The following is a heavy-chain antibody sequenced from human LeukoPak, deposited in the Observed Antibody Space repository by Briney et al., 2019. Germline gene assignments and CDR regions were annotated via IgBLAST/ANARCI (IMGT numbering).Heavy chain of an antibody. Sequence: GGSLRLSCAASGLTFRNAWMSWVRQAPGKGLEWVGYIKSKTDGGTTDYAAPLKGRFTISRDDSKNTLYLVTNSLRTEDTAVYYCTSGLWGGSDYWGQGTLVTVSS. CDR1: GLTFRNAW. CDR2: IKSKTDGGTT. V-gene: IGHV3-15*01. J-gene: IGHJ4*02. CDR3: TSGLWGGSDY. D-gene: IGHD3-16*01.